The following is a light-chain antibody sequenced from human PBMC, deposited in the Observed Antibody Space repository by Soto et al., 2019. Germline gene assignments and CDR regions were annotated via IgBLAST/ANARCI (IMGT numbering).Light chain of an antibody. CDR3: CSYSRTNILV. V-gene: IGLV2-14*01. J-gene: IGLJ6*01. CDR1: SSDVGDYPY. CDR2: EVT. Sequence: QSALTQPASVSGSPGQSITISCTGTSSDVGDYPYVSWYQQHPGKVPKLIIYEVTNRPSGVSGRFSGAKSENTASLSISGLQAEDEADYYCCSYSRTNILVFGSGTQLTVL.